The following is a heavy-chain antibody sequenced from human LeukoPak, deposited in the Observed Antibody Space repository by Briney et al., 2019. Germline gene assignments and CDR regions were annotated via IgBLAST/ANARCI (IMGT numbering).Heavy chain of an antibody. CDR1: GFTFSHYV. D-gene: IGHD4-17*01. CDR2: ISGSGGST. CDR3: AKDEDLRHGGYSYFDY. J-gene: IGHJ4*02. Sequence: PGESLRLSCAASGFTFSHYVMNWVRQAPGKGLEWVSGISGSGGSTYYADSVKGRFTTSRDNSKNTLYLQMNSLRAEDTAVYYCAKDEDLRHGGYSYFDYWGQGTLVTVSS. V-gene: IGHV3-23*01.